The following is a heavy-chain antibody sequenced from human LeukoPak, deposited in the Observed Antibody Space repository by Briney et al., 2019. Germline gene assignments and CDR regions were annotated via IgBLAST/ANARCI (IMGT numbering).Heavy chain of an antibody. Sequence: ASVKVSCKASGYTFSSYYIHWVRQAPGQGLEWMGWISVYNSAYNGNTHYAQKLQGRVTMTTDTSTNTGYMELRSLRSDDTAVYYCAREYGSGSYTGIDYWGQGTLVTVSS. D-gene: IGHD3-10*01. CDR1: GYTFSSYY. J-gene: IGHJ4*02. CDR3: AREYGSGSYTGIDY. CDR2: ISVYNSAYNGNT. V-gene: IGHV1-18*04.